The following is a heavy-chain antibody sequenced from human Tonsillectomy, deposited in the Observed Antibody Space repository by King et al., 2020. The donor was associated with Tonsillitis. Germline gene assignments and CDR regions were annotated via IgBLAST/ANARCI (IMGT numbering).Heavy chain of an antibody. V-gene: IGHV2-70*15. CDR1: GFALSTSGMC. CDR2: IDWDDDK. D-gene: IGHD2-15*01. CDR3: ARTLGGGSDYFDY. Sequence: QITLQESGPALVKPTQTLTLTCTFSGFALSTSGMCVSWIRQPPGKALEWLARIDWDDDKYYTTSLKTRLTISKDTSKTQVVLTMTNMDPVDTATYYCARTLGGGSDYFDYWGQGTLVTVSS. J-gene: IGHJ4*02.